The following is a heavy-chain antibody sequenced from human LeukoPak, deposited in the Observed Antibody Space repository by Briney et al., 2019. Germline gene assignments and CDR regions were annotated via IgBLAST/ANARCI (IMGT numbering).Heavy chain of an antibody. CDR1: GFTVSSNY. Sequence: GGSLRLSCAASGFTVSSNYMTWVRQAPGKGLEWVSTLYNGGSPHYADSVKGRFTISRDNAKNSLYLQMNSLRAEDTAVYYCARGTAAGRREFNFDYWGQGTLVTVSS. CDR2: LYNGGSP. J-gene: IGHJ4*02. CDR3: ARGTAAGRREFNFDY. D-gene: IGHD6-13*01. V-gene: IGHV3-53*01.